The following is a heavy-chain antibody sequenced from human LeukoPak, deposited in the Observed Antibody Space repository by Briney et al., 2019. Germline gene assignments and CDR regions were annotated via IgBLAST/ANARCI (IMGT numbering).Heavy chain of an antibody. CDR1: GYTFTSYD. J-gene: IGHJ5*02. Sequence: GASVKVSCKASGYTFTSYDINWVRQATGQGLEWMGWMNPNSGNTDYAQKFQGRVTMTRNTSISTAYMELSSLRSEDTAVYYCARASQVVYCSNTSCQTWFDPWGQGTLVTVPS. V-gene: IGHV1-8*01. CDR3: ARASQVVYCSNTSCQTWFDP. D-gene: IGHD2-2*01. CDR2: MNPNSGNT.